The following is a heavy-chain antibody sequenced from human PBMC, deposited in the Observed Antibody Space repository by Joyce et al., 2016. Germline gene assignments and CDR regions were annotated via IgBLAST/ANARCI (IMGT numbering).Heavy chain of an antibody. CDR3: ATVPGYFDSRGSKVGYPYYYGMDV. Sequence: QVQLVESGGGVVQPGRSLRLSCAASGFPFSRYGLHWVRQAPGKGLEWVAFIPSDESIKYYEDSVQGRFTISRDKSKNTLYLQMNNLRAADTAVFFCATVPGYFDSRGSKVGYPYYYGMDVWGQGTTVTVSS. D-gene: IGHD3-22*01. V-gene: IGHV3-30*03. CDR2: IPSDESIK. CDR1: GFPFSRYG. J-gene: IGHJ6*02.